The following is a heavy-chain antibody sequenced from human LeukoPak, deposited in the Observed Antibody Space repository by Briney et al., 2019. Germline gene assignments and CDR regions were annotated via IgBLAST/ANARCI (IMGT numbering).Heavy chain of an antibody. Sequence: GGSLRLSCAASGFTFSSYGMHWVRQAPGKGLEWVAVTWYDGSNKYYADSVKGRFTISRDNSKNTLYLQMNSLRAEDTAVYYCAREGYYDSSGYYPDYWGQGTLVTVSS. CDR1: GFTFSSYG. CDR3: AREGYYDSSGYYPDY. V-gene: IGHV3-33*01. CDR2: TWYDGSNK. D-gene: IGHD3-22*01. J-gene: IGHJ4*02.